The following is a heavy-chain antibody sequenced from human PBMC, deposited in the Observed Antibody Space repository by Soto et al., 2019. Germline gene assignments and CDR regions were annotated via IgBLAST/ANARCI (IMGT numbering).Heavy chain of an antibody. CDR3: ARDGEDDYGDYGGLAFDI. D-gene: IGHD4-17*01. CDR2: ISYDGSNK. V-gene: IGHV3-30-3*01. J-gene: IGHJ3*02. Sequence: QVQLVESGGGVVQPGGSLRLSCAASGFTFSSYAMHWVRQAPGKGLEWVAVISYDGSNKYYADSVKGRFTISRDNSKNTLYLQMNSLRAEDTAVYYCARDGEDDYGDYGGLAFDIWGQGTMVTVSS. CDR1: GFTFSSYA.